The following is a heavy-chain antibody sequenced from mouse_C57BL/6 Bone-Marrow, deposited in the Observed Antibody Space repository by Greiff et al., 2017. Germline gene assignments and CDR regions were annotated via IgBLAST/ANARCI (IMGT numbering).Heavy chain of an antibody. V-gene: IGHV7-3*01. D-gene: IGHD1-1*01. Sequence: EVHLVESGGGLVQPGGSLSLSCAASGFTFTDYYMSWVRQPPGKALAWLGFIRNKANGYTTEYSASVKGRFTISRDNSQSILYLQMNALRAEDSATYYCARYAIYYYGSLDYWGQGTTLTVSS. CDR1: GFTFTDYY. CDR2: IRNKANGYTT. J-gene: IGHJ2*01. CDR3: ARYAIYYYGSLDY.